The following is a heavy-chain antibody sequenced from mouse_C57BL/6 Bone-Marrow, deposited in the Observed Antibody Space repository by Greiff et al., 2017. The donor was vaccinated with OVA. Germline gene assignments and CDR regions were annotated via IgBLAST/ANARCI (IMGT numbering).Heavy chain of an antibody. Sequence: EVKLMESGGGLVQSGRSLRLSCATSGFTFSDFYMEWVRQAPGKGLEWIAASRNKANDYTTEYSASVKGRFIVSRDTSQSILYLQMNALRAEDTAIYYCARYSTWYFDVWGTGTTVTVSS. D-gene: IGHD2-5*01. V-gene: IGHV7-1*01. CDR1: GFTFSDFY. CDR3: ARYSTWYFDV. CDR2: SRNKANDYTT. J-gene: IGHJ1*03.